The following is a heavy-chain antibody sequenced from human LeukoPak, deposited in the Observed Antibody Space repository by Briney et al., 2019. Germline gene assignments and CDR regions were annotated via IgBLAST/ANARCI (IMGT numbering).Heavy chain of an antibody. V-gene: IGHV1-8*01. Sequence: ASVKVSCKASGYTFTSYDINWVRQATGQGLEWMGWMNPNSGNTGYAQKFQGRVTITTDESTSTAYMELSSLRSEDTAVYYCARESETRNGIAAAGAPAYYYYYMDVWGKGTTVTVSS. CDR3: ARESETRNGIAAAGAPAYYYYYMDV. CDR2: MNPNSGNT. J-gene: IGHJ6*03. CDR1: GYTFTSYD. D-gene: IGHD6-13*01.